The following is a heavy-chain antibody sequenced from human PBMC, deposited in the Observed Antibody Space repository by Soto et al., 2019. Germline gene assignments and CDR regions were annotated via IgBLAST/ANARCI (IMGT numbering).Heavy chain of an antibody. CDR2: MNPNSGNT. V-gene: IGHV1-8*02. J-gene: IGHJ6*02. CDR3: AGGTADLICGVVIRVYSFYGMDA. Sequence: ASVKVSCKASGYTFTGYDINWVRQAPGQGLEWMGWMNPNSGNTSYAQKFQGRVTMTRNTSISTAYMELSSLRSDDTAVYYCAGGTADLICGVVIRVYSFYGMDAWGQGTMVTVSS. D-gene: IGHD3-3*01. CDR1: GYTFTGYD.